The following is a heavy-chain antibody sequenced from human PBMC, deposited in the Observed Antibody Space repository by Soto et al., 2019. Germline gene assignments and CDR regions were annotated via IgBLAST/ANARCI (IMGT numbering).Heavy chain of an antibody. CDR2: IYYSGST. D-gene: IGHD2-21*02. J-gene: IGHJ3*02. Sequence: PSETLSLTCTVSGGSISGSSYYWGWIRQPPGKGLEWIGSIYYSGSTYYNPSLKSRVTISVDTSKNQFSLKLSSVTAADTAVYYCAGMVVTAPDAFDIWGQGTMVTVSS. CDR3: AGMVVTAPDAFDI. CDR1: GGSISGSSYY. V-gene: IGHV4-39*01.